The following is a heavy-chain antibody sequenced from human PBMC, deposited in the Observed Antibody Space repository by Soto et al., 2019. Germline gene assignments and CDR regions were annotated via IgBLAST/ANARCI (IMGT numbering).Heavy chain of an antibody. J-gene: IGHJ5*02. D-gene: IGHD1-1*01. Sequence: NPSETLSLTCTVSGASIVGFYWSFIRKSSGKGLEWIVRIYATGTTDYNPSLKSRVMMSVDTSKKQFSLKLRSVTAADTAVYYCVRDGTKTLRDWFDPWGQGISVTVSS. CDR2: IYATGTT. CDR1: GASIVGFY. V-gene: IGHV4-4*07. CDR3: VRDGTKTLRDWFDP.